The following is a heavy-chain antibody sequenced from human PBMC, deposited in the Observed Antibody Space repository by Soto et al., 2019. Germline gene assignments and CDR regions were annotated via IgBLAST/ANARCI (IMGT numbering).Heavy chain of an antibody. Sequence: QITLKASGPTLVKPTQTLTLTCTFSGFSISSSGVGVGWIRQPPGKALELLAVIHWDDDKRYSPSLKSRLTITEATPKNPVVPTTTNMDPVDTATYYCTHSRGFGEFDVDYWGQGSLVTVSS. CDR3: THSRGFGEFDVDY. J-gene: IGHJ4*02. D-gene: IGHD3-10*01. CDR2: IHWDDDK. CDR1: GFSISSSGVG. V-gene: IGHV2-5*02.